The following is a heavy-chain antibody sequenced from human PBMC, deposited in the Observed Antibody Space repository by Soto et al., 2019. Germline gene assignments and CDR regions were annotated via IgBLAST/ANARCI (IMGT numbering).Heavy chain of an antibody. D-gene: IGHD3-9*01. Sequence: GGSLRLSCVASGFNLSHPGMTLVLQAAGKGREGVGRIKSKTDGGTADYAAPVKGRATISRDDSKNTVYLQMNSLKTEDTAVYYCTTGIYYDILTGYHNVAYWGQGALVTVSS. CDR2: IKSKTDGGTA. CDR1: GFNLSHPG. CDR3: TTGIYYDILTGYHNVAY. J-gene: IGHJ4*02. V-gene: IGHV3-15*01.